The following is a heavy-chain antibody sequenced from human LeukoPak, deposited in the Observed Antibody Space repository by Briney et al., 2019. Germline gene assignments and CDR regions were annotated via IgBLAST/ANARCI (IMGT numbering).Heavy chain of an antibody. Sequence: PSETLSLTCTVSGGSISSSSYYWSWIRQPPGKGLEWIGYIYYSGSTNYNPSLKSRVTISVDTSKNQFSLKLSSVTAADTAVYYCARGGYDFWSGMIVVWGQGTLVTVSS. J-gene: IGHJ4*02. CDR2: IYYSGST. CDR1: GGSISSSSYY. D-gene: IGHD3-3*01. CDR3: ARGGYDFWSGMIVV. V-gene: IGHV4-61*01.